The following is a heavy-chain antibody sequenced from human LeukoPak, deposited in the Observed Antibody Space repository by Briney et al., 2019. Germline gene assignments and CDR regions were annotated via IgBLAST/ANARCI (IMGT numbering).Heavy chain of an antibody. CDR2: ILHDGTNK. Sequence: GSLRLSCAASGFTFSSYTLHWVRQAPGKGLEWVAVILHDGTNKYYADSVKGRFTISRDNSKDTMYLQMNGLRPEDTAVYYCARSYDSSGYTYLYYFDYWGQGTLVSVSS. D-gene: IGHD3-22*01. CDR1: GFTFSSYT. CDR3: ARSYDSSGYTYLYYFDY. V-gene: IGHV3-30-3*01. J-gene: IGHJ4*02.